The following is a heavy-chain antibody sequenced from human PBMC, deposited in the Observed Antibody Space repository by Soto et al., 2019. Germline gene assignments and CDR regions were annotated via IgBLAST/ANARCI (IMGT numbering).Heavy chain of an antibody. V-gene: IGHV4-30-2*01. D-gene: IGHD3-22*01. Sequence: QVQLQESGSGLVKPSETLSLTCSVSGDSITSGGYSWSWIRQPPRRGLEWIGYIYHTGSASYSPSLKGRVTISVDNSKNQFSLSLNSWTAADTAIYYCARAHYGPSGYYFDSWGQGSRFTVSS. CDR1: GDSITSGGYS. J-gene: IGHJ4*02. CDR2: IYHTGSA. CDR3: ARAHYGPSGYYFDS.